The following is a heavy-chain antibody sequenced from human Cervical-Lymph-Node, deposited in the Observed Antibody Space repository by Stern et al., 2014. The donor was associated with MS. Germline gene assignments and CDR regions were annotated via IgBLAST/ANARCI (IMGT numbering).Heavy chain of an antibody. J-gene: IGHJ6*02. V-gene: IGHV1-24*01. CDR2: FDPEDGET. CDR1: GYTLTELS. Sequence: QLVQSGAEVKKPGASVNVSCKVSGYTLTELSMHWVRQAPGKGLEWMGGFDPEDGETIYAQKFQGRVTMTEDTSTDTAYMELSSLRSEDTAVYYCATDRDDFRSGYSAPTKGYGLDVWGQGTTVTVTS. CDR3: ATDRDDFRSGYSAPTKGYGLDV. D-gene: IGHD3-3*01.